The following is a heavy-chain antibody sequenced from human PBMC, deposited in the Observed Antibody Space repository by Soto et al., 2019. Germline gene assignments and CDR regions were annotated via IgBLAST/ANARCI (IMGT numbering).Heavy chain of an antibody. D-gene: IGHD6-19*01. CDR3: ARVQWTVAGPGHFDY. Sequence: SETLSLTCTVSGGSISSNSFHWGWIRQPPGKGLEWIGSIYYSGSTYYNPSLKSRVTISVDTSKNQFSLKLSSVTAADTAVYYCARVQWTVAGPGHFDYWGQGTLVTVSS. V-gene: IGHV4-39*07. J-gene: IGHJ4*02. CDR1: GGSISSNSFH. CDR2: IYYSGST.